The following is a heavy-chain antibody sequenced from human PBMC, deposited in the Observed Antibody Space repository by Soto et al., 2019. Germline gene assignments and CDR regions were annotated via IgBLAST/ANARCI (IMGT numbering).Heavy chain of an antibody. Sequence: PSETLSLTCAVYGGSFSGYYWSWIRQPPGKGLEWIGEINHSGSTNYNPSLKSRVTISVDTSKNQFSLKLSSVTAADTAVYYCARDGSYGDNAFEIWGQGTMVTVSS. CDR3: ARDGSYGDNAFEI. D-gene: IGHD1-26*01. CDR1: GGSFSGYY. CDR2: INHSGST. V-gene: IGHV4-34*01. J-gene: IGHJ3*02.